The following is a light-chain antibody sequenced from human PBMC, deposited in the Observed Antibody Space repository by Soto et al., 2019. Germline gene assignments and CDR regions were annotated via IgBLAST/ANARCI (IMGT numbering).Light chain of an antibody. J-gene: IGLJ1*01. CDR3: SSYTSSSTL. V-gene: IGLV2-14*01. Sequence: QSALTQPASVSGSPGQSITISCTGTSSDVGGYNYVSWYQQHPGKAPKLMIYAVTDRPSGVSSRFSVSKSGNTASLTISGLQAEDEADYYCSSYTSSSTLFGTGTKVTVL. CDR1: SSDVGGYNY. CDR2: AVT.